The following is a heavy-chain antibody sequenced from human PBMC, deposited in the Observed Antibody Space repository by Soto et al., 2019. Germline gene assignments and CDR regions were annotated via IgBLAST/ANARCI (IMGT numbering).Heavy chain of an antibody. CDR1: GYSFTTYW. D-gene: IGHD2-2*02. CDR3: ATGGYCSDTTCYNFFDY. V-gene: IGHV5-51*01. J-gene: IGHJ4*02. CDR2: IYPGDSDT. Sequence: RGESLKISCQGSGYSFTTYWIGWVRQMPGKGLEWMGIIYPGDSDTRYSPSFQGQVTISADKSISTAYLQWSSLKASDTAIYYCATGGYCSDTTCYNFFDYWGQGTLVTVSS.